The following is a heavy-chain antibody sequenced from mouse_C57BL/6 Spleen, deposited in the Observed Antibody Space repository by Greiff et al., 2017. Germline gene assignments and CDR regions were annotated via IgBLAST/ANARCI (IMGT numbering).Heavy chain of an antibody. D-gene: IGHD4-1*01. CDR1: GFTFSDYG. J-gene: IGHJ4*01. CDR3: ARPGNWGDYYAMDY. CDR2: ISSGSSTI. V-gene: IGHV5-17*01. Sequence: EVKLMESGGGLVKPGGSLKLSCAASGFTFSDYGMHWVRQAPEKGLEWVAYISSGSSTIYYADTVKGRFTISRDNAKNTLFLQMTSLRSEDTAMYYCARPGNWGDYYAMDYWGQGTSVTVSS.